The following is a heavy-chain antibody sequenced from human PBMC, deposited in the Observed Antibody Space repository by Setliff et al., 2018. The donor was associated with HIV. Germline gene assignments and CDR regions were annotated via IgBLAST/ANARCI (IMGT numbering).Heavy chain of an antibody. CDR1: GFTLNHYA. Sequence: PGGSLRLSCVVSGFTLNHYAMHWVRQAPGKGLEWVSGIRFNGRNIAYAGSVKGRFTISRDSAKNSLYLQMNGLRAEDTGLYYCARAETKDVVVAVAAYYYFYALDVWGHGTTVTVSS. CDR3: ARAETKDVVVAVAAYYYFYALDV. CDR2: IRFNGRNI. J-gene: IGHJ6*02. V-gene: IGHV3-9*01. D-gene: IGHD2-15*01.